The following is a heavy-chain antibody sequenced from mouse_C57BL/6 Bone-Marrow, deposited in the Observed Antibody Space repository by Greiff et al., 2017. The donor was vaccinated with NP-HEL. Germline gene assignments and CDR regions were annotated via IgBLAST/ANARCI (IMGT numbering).Heavy chain of an antibody. J-gene: IGHJ3*01. CDR2: IHPSDSDT. CDR1: GYTFTSYW. CDR3: AMSPLYYYGSSYGFAY. Sequence: QVQLQQPGAELVKPGASVKVSCKASGYTFTSYWMHWVKQRPGQGLEWIGRIHPSDSDTNYNQKFKGKATLTVDKSSSTAYMQLSSLTSEDSAVYYCAMSPLYYYGSSYGFAYWGQGTLVTVSA. V-gene: IGHV1-74*01. D-gene: IGHD1-1*01.